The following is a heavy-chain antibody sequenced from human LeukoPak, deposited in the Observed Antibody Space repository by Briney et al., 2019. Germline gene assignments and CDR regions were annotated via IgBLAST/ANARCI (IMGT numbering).Heavy chain of an antibody. J-gene: IGHJ4*02. CDR3: ATGRIAAPRV. CDR1: GYTFTSYD. D-gene: IGHD6-6*01. V-gene: IGHV1-8*01. CDR2: MNPNSGNT. Sequence: ASVKVSCKASGYTFTSYDINWVRQATGQGLEWMGWMNPNSGNTGYAQKFQGRVTMTEDTSTDTAYMELSSLRSEDTAVYYCATGRIAAPRVWGQGTLVTVSS.